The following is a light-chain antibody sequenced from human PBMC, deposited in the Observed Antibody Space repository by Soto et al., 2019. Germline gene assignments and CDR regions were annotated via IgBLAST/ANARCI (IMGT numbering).Light chain of an antibody. CDR3: QQYYSYLIT. J-gene: IGKJ5*01. CDR1: QSISSY. CDR2: AAS. V-gene: IGKV1-39*01. Sequence: DIQMTQSPSSLSASVGDRVTITCRASQSISSYLNWYQQKPEKAPKLLIYAASSLQSGVPSRFSGSGSGTDFTLTISCLQSEDFATYYCQQYYSYLITFGQGTRLEIK.